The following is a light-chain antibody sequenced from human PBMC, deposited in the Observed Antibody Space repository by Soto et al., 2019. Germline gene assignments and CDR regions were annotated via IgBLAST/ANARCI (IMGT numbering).Light chain of an antibody. V-gene: IGKV1-5*01. CDR3: QQYNSYTWT. J-gene: IGKJ1*01. Sequence: DIQMTQSPSTLSASVGDIVTITCRASQSISSWLAWYQQKPGKAPKLLIYDASSLESGVPSRFSGSGSGTEFPLTISSLQPDDFATYYCQQYNSYTWTFGQGNQVEIK. CDR1: QSISSW. CDR2: DAS.